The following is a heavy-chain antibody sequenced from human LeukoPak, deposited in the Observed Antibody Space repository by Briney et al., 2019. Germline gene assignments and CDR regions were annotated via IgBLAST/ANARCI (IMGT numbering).Heavy chain of an antibody. CDR3: ARGNFYGSGSDFQY. D-gene: IGHD3-10*01. CDR1: GYTFTGYY. J-gene: IGHJ4*02. V-gene: IGHV1-2*02. Sequence: GASVKVSCKASGYTFTGYYMHWVRQAPGQGLEWMGWISPSSGGTHYVQKFQGRVTMTRDTSISTAYMELSRLTSDDMAVYYCARGNFYGSGSDFQYWGQGTLVTVSS. CDR2: ISPSSGGT.